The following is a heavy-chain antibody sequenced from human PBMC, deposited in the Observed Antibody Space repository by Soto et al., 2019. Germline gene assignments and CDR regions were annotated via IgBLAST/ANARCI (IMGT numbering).Heavy chain of an antibody. J-gene: IGHJ1*01. CDR1: GFTFDDYA. V-gene: IGHV3-9*01. D-gene: IGHD6-13*01. Sequence: GGSLRLSCAASGFTFDDYAMHWVRQVPGKGLEWVPGINWNSGSIGYGDSVKGRFAISRDNAKNSLHLQMNSLSAEDTAFYYCVKDESINWYSGHFRHWGQGTLVTVSS. CDR3: VKDESINWYSGHFRH. CDR2: INWNSGSI.